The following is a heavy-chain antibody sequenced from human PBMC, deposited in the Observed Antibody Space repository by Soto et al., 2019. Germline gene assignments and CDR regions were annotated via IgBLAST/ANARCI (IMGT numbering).Heavy chain of an antibody. V-gene: IGHV1-18*01. CDR1: GYPFGGYA. D-gene: IGHD4-17*01. CDR2: VSAHTGDS. Sequence: QVQLVQSGAEVKKPGASVKVSCKASGYPFGGYAIGWVRQAPGQGLEWMGWVSAHTGDSGYAQRFQGRVTLTTETSTSTAYMELRGLRSDDKAVYYCARPSTSYGDYGWSLAYWGQGTLVTVSS. J-gene: IGHJ4*02. CDR3: ARPSTSYGDYGWSLAY.